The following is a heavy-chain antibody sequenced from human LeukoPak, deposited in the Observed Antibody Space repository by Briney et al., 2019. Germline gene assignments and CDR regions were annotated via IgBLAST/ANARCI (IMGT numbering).Heavy chain of an antibody. V-gene: IGHV3-21*01. CDR3: ARELVEIAAAATDY. J-gene: IGHJ4*02. CDR2: ISSSSSYI. D-gene: IGHD6-13*01. CDR1: GFTFSSYS. Sequence: NPGGSLSLSCAASGFTFSSYSMNWVRQAPGKGLEWVSSISSSSSYIYYADSVKGRFTISRDNAKNSLYLQMNSLRVEDTAVYYCARELVEIAAAATDYWGQGTLVTVSS.